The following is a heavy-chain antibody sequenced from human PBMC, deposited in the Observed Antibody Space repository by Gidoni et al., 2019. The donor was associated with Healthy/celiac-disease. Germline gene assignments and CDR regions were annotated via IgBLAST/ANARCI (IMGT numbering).Heavy chain of an antibody. J-gene: IGHJ4*02. CDR2: ISWNSGSI. CDR3: AKDSALWRSSTSCSLDY. D-gene: IGHD2-2*01. Sequence: EVQLVETGGGLEQPGRLLRPSWAASGFPFDDNAMHWVRQAPGEGLEWVSGISWNSGSIGYADSVKRRFTISRDNAKNSLYLQMNSLRAEDTALYYCAKDSALWRSSTSCSLDYWGQGTLVTVSS. V-gene: IGHV3-9*01. CDR1: GFPFDDNA.